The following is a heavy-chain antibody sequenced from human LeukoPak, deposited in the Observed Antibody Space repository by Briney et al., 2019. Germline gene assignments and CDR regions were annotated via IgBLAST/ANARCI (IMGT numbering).Heavy chain of an antibody. CDR1: GYTLTELS. D-gene: IGHD3-3*01. CDR2: FDPEDGET. CDR3: ATLIRKGSGWHGFDY. V-gene: IGHV1-24*01. Sequence: GASVKVSCKVSGYTLTELSMHWVGQAPGKGLEWMGGFDPEDGETIYAQKFQGRVTMTEDTSTDTAYMELSSLRSEDTAVYYCATLIRKGSGWHGFDYWGQGTLVTVSS. J-gene: IGHJ4*02.